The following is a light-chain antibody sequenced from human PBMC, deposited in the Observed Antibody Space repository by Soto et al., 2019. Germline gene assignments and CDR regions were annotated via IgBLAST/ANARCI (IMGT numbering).Light chain of an antibody. J-gene: IGKJ4*01. V-gene: IGKV3-11*01. CDR1: QSVSSY. CDR2: DAS. CDR3: QQRSNWPLT. Sequence: VLTQSPGTLSLSPGERATLSCRASQSVSSYLAWYQQKPGQAPRLLIYDASNRATGIPARFSGSGSGTDFTLTISSLEPEDFAVYYCQQRSNWPLTFGGGTKVEIK.